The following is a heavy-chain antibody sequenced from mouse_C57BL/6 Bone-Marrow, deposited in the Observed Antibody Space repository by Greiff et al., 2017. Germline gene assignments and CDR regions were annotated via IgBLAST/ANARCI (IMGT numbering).Heavy chain of an antibody. CDR1: GFTFSDYY. Sequence: LKESEGGLVQPGSSMKLSCTASGFTFSDYYMAWVRQVPEKGLEWVANINYDGSSTYYLDSLKSRFIISRDNAKNILYLQMSSLKSEDTATYYCARDITLYGSSYWYFDVWGTGTTVTVSS. D-gene: IGHD1-1*01. J-gene: IGHJ1*03. V-gene: IGHV5-16*01. CDR3: ARDITLYGSSYWYFDV. CDR2: INYDGSST.